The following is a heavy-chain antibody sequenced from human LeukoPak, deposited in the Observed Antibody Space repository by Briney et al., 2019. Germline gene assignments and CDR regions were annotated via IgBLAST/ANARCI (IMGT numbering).Heavy chain of an antibody. CDR1: GGSISSYY. Sequence: SETPSLTCTVSGGSISSYYWSWIRQPPGKGLEWIGYIYYSGSTNYNPSLKSRVTISVDTSKNQFSLKLSSVTAADTAVYYCARSEQWLASTSYNWFDPWGQGTLVTVSS. CDR2: IYYSGST. D-gene: IGHD6-19*01. J-gene: IGHJ5*02. V-gene: IGHV4-59*08. CDR3: ARSEQWLASTSYNWFDP.